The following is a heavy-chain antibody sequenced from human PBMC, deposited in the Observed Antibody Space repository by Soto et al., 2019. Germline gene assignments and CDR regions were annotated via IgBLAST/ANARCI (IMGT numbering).Heavy chain of an antibody. CDR1: GHTLTELS. Sequence: QVQLVQSGAEVRKPGASVKVSCKVSGHTLTELSMHWVRQAPGKGLEWMGGVDPEDGETISAQKFQGRVTVTEDTSTDSTYLELSSLRSEDTAVYYCAAGGTRWLHSPVDYWGQGTLVTISS. CDR2: VDPEDGET. D-gene: IGHD1-1*01. V-gene: IGHV1-24*01. CDR3: AAGGTRWLHSPVDY. J-gene: IGHJ4*02.